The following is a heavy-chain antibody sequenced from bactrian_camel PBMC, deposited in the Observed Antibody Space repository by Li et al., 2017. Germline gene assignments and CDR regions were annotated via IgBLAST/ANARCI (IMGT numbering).Heavy chain of an antibody. D-gene: IGHD3*01. V-gene: IGHV3S40*01. CDR3: AADTSNIPFGQPGSWCYDPTNWEVNFGF. J-gene: IGHJ6*01. CDR1: GYSFRSNC. CDR2: IYTGDGST. Sequence: DVQLVESGGGSVQAGGSLRLSCVYSGYSFRSNCMGWFRQVPGKEREGVGSIYTGDGSTYYADSVKGRFTVSRDNAKSMVYLQMNDLKPEDTATYYCAADTSNIPFGQPGSWCYDPTNWEVNFGFWGQGTQVTVS.